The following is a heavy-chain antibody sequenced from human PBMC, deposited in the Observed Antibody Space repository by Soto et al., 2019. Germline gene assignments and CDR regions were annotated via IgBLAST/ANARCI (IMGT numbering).Heavy chain of an antibody. CDR2: ISGSGGST. D-gene: IGHD2-2*01. V-gene: IGHV3-23*01. Sequence: KGLEWVSAISGSGGSTYYADSVKGRFTISRDNSKNTLYLQMNSLRAEDTAVYYCAKDVPDIVVVPAATFFDYWGQGTLVTVS. CDR3: AKDVPDIVVVPAATFFDY. J-gene: IGHJ4*02.